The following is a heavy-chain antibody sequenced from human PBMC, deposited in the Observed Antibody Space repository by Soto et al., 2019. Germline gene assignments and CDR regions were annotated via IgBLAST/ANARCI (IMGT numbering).Heavy chain of an antibody. J-gene: IGHJ4*02. V-gene: IGHV3-7*01. D-gene: IGHD5-12*01. CDR3: ARGYRGYIFFDY. Sequence: EVQLVESGGGLVQPGGSLRLSCAASGFTFGTYWMTWVRQPPGKGLEWVAYINPDGSQTDHVDSVKGRFTIFRDNAKNSLYLQMNSLRAEDTAVYYCARGYRGYIFFDYWGRGTLVTVSS. CDR2: INPDGSQT. CDR1: GFTFGTYW.